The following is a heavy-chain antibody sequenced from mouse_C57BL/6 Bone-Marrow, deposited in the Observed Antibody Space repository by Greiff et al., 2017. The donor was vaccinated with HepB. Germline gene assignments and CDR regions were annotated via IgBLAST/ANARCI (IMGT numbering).Heavy chain of an antibody. Sequence: QVQLQQPGAELVMPGASVKLSCKASGYTFTSYWMHWVKQRPGQGLEWIGEIDPSDSYTNYNQKFKGKSTVTVDKSSSTAYVQLSSLTSEDSAVYYCATNYYGSSPAWFAYWGQGTRVTVSA. D-gene: IGHD1-1*01. CDR1: GYTFTSYW. CDR3: ATNYYGSSPAWFAY. V-gene: IGHV1-69*01. J-gene: IGHJ3*01. CDR2: IDPSDSYT.